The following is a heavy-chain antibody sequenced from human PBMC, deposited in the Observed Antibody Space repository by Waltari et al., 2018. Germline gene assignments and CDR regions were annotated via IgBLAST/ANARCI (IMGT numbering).Heavy chain of an antibody. J-gene: IGHJ5*02. V-gene: IGHV1-2*04. D-gene: IGHD3-22*01. CDR3: AIGGDYYDSSRPGFDP. CDR1: GYTFTGSY. CDR2: INPNSGGT. Sequence: QVQLVQSGAEVKKPGASVTVSCKASGYTFTGSYIHWVRTAPGQGLEWMGWINPNSGGTNYAQKFQGWVTMTRDTSISTAYMELSRLRSDDTAVYYCAIGGDYYDSSRPGFDPWGQGTLVTVSS.